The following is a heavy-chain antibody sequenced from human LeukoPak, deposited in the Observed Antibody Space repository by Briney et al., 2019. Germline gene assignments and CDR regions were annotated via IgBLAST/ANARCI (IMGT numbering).Heavy chain of an antibody. CDR2: IHSTGTT. J-gene: IGHJ4*02. V-gene: IGHV4-4*07. D-gene: IGHD4/OR15-4a*01. CDR1: GGSISGHY. CDR3: ARDRNYGPNFPFYFDY. Sequence: SETLSLTCTVSGGSISGHYWNWFRQPAGKRLGWMGRIHSTGTTNHNPSLESRVTMSVDTSKNQLSLRLSSVTAADTAVYYCARDRNYGPNFPFYFDYWGQGTSVTVSS.